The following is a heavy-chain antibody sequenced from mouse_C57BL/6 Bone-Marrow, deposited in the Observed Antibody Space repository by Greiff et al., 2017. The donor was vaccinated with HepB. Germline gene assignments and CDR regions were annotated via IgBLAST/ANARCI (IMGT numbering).Heavy chain of an antibody. CDR2: IYPGSGST. CDR3: AYLYYGYDEGFDY. CDR1: GYTFTSYW. Sequence: QVQLQQPGAELVKPGASVKMSCKASGYTFTSYWITWVKQRPGQGLEWIGDIYPGSGSTNYNEKFKSKATLTVDTSSSTAYMQLRSLTSEDSAVYYCAYLYYGYDEGFDYWGQGTTLTVSS. J-gene: IGHJ2*01. D-gene: IGHD2-2*01. V-gene: IGHV1-55*01.